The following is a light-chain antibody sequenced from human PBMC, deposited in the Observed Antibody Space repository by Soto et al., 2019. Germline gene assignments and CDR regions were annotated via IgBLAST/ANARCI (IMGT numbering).Light chain of an antibody. J-gene: IGKJ1*01. CDR3: QQYNSYSPRT. V-gene: IGKV1-5*01. CDR1: QSISRW. CDR2: DAS. Sequence: DIQMTQSPSTLSASVGDRVIITCRASQSISRWLAWYQQKPGKAPKLLIYDASSLQSGAPSRFSGSGSGTEFPLTICSLQPDDFATYYCQQYNSYSPRTFGQGTKMEIK.